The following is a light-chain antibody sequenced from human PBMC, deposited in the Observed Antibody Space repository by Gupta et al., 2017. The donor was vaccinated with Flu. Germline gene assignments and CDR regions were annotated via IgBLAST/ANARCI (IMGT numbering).Light chain of an antibody. Sequence: QSALTQPPSASGSPGHSVTISCTGTSSDIGGYKYVSWYQQHPGKAPKLIIYEVNTRPSGVPDRFSGSKSGTTASLTFSGLQAEDEADYYCSSYAGIKGVFGTGTKVTVL. V-gene: IGLV2-8*01. CDR3: SSYAGIKGV. J-gene: IGLJ1*01. CDR1: SSDIGGYKY. CDR2: EVN.